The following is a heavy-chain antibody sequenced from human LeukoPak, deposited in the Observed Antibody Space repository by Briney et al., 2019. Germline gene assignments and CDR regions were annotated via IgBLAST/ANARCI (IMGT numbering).Heavy chain of an antibody. D-gene: IGHD6-19*01. CDR1: GYTFTSYG. V-gene: IGHV1-18*01. Sequence: ASVKVSCKASGYTFTSYGISWVRQAPGKGLEWMGWISTYNGNTSYAQKLQGRVSMTTDTSTSTAYVELRSLRSDDTAVYYCARSSLAVAGSVFDYWGQGTLVTVS. J-gene: IGHJ4*02. CDR2: ISTYNGNT. CDR3: ARSSLAVAGSVFDY.